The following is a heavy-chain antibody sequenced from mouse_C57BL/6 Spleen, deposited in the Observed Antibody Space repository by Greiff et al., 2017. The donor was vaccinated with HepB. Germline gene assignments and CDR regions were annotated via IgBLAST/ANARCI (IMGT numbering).Heavy chain of an antibody. Sequence: EVKVVESGGGLVKPGGSLKLSCAASGFTFSSYAMSWVRQTPEKRLEWVATISDGGSYTYYPDNVKGRFTISRDNAKNNLYLQMSHLKSEDTAMYYCASLGGSLWYFDVWGTGTTVTVSS. CDR1: GFTFSSYA. CDR3: ASLGGSLWYFDV. J-gene: IGHJ1*03. D-gene: IGHD1-1*02. CDR2: ISDGGSYT. V-gene: IGHV5-4*03.